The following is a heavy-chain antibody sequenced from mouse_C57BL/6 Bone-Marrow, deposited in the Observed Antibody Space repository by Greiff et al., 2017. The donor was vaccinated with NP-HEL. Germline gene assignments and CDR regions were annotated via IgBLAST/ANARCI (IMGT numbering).Heavy chain of an antibody. CDR3: ARSGAQATYYAMDY. J-gene: IGHJ4*01. D-gene: IGHD3-2*02. CDR1: GYTFTHYW. V-gene: IGHV1-63*01. CDR2: IYPGGGYT. Sequence: VQLQQSGAELVRPGTSVKMSCKASGYTFTHYWIGWAKQRPGHGLEWIGDIYPGGGYTNYNEKFKGKATLTADKSSSTAYMQFSSLTSEDSAIYYCARSGAQATYYAMDYWGQGTSVTVSS.